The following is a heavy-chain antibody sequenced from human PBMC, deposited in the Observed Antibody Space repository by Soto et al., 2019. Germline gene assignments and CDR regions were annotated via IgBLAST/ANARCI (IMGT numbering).Heavy chain of an antibody. CDR1: AGSIISADSD. D-gene: IGHD3-9*01. CDR3: ARDFERSDRAP. J-gene: IGHJ4*02. CDR2: IAYSGDT. V-gene: IGHV4-31*11. Sequence: SETLSLPCVLSAGSIISADSDWFWIRTHPGKGLEWIGYIAYSGDTYYNPSLRSRVTISADTSENKFSLTLKPVTAADTAVYFCARDFERSDRAPRGRGPRVTV.